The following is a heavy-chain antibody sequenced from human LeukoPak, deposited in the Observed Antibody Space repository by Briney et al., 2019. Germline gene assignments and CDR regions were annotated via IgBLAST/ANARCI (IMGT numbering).Heavy chain of an antibody. CDR1: GGTFSSYA. V-gene: IGHV1-69*06. CDR2: IIPIFGTA. J-gene: IGHJ4*02. D-gene: IGHD6-19*01. Sequence: SVKVSCKASGGTFSSYAISWVRQAPGQGLEWMGGIIPIFGTANYAQKFQGRVTIMADKSTSTAYMELRSLRSDDTAVYYCARDLKRGYSSGRYSWGTGSSNDFWGQGTLVTVSS. CDR3: ARDLKRGYSSGRYSWGTGSSNDF.